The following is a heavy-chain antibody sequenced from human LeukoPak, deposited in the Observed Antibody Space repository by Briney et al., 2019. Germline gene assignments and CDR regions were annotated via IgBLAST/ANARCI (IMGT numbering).Heavy chain of an antibody. J-gene: IGHJ5*02. CDR3: AREATVVPNCFDP. D-gene: IGHD6-6*01. CDR2: FHFSGGA. V-gene: IGHV4-4*07. Sequence: PSETLSLTCNVSGGSIRNYWWAWIRQPAGKGPEWLGRFHFSGGASYSSSLESRVTMSTDTSKNQLSLILTSVTAADTAVYYCAREATVVPNCFDPWGQGALVTVSP. CDR1: GGSIRNYW.